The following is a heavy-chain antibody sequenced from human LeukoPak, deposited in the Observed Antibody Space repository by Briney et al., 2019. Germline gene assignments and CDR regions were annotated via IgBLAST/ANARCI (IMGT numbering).Heavy chain of an antibody. J-gene: IGHJ6*03. CDR3: ARGTLVVVVAATAYYYYYMDV. Sequence: SETLSLTCAVYGGSLSGYYWSWIRQPPGKELEWIGEINHRRSTNYNPSLKSRVTISVDTTKNQFSLKLSSVTGADTAVYYCARGTLVVVVAATAYYYYYMDVWGKGTTVTVSS. V-gene: IGHV4-34*01. D-gene: IGHD2-15*01. CDR1: GGSLSGYY. CDR2: INHRRST.